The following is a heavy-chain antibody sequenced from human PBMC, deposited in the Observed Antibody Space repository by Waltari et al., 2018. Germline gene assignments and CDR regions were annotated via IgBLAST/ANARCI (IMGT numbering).Heavy chain of an antibody. CDR3: SRVRALERDFDY. Sequence: QLQLQESGPGLVKPSETLSLTCTVSGGSISRRSYSWRWIRQHPGKGLEWIGRIYYSASTYYNPSLKSRVTISVDTSKNQFSLKLSSVTAAHTAVYYCSRVRALERDFDYWGQGTLVTVSS. V-gene: IGHV4-39*07. J-gene: IGHJ4*02. CDR2: IYYSAST. CDR1: GGSISRRSYS. D-gene: IGHD1-1*01.